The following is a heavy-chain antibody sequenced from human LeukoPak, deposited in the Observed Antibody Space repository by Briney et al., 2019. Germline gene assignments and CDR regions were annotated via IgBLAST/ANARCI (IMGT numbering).Heavy chain of an antibody. J-gene: IGHJ4*02. D-gene: IGHD6-19*01. CDR1: GYTFTSYD. Sequence: EASVKVSCKASGYTFTSYDINWVRQATGQGLEWMGWMNPNSGNTGYAQKFQGRVTMTRNTSISTAYMELSSLRSEDTAVYYCARDPSIPGYSSGWYYFDYWGQGTLVTVSS. V-gene: IGHV1-8*01. CDR2: MNPNSGNT. CDR3: ARDPSIPGYSSGWYYFDY.